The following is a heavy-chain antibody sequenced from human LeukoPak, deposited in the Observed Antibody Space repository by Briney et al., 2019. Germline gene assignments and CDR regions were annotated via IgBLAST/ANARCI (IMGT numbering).Heavy chain of an antibody. V-gene: IGHV3-30-3*01. D-gene: IGHD2-2*01. CDR2: ISYDGSNK. Sequence: GGSLRLSCAASGFTFSSYAMHWVRQAPGKGLEWVAIISYDGSNKYYADSVKGRFTISRDNSKNTLYLQMNSLRAEDTAVYYCAREYCSSTSCPLFDIWGQGTMVTVSS. J-gene: IGHJ3*02. CDR3: AREYCSSTSCPLFDI. CDR1: GFTFSSYA.